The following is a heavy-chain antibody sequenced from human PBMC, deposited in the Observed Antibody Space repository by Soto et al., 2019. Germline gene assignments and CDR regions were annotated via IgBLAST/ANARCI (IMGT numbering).Heavy chain of an antibody. Sequence: GGSLRLSCAASGFTFSSYSMNWVRQAPGKGLEWVSSISSSSSYIYYADSVKGRFTISRDNAKNSLYLQMNSLRAEDTAVYYCARDRVCSGGSCYRAFDIWGQGTMVTVSS. V-gene: IGHV3-21*01. CDR3: ARDRVCSGGSCYRAFDI. CDR1: GFTFSSYS. D-gene: IGHD2-15*01. CDR2: ISSSSSYI. J-gene: IGHJ3*02.